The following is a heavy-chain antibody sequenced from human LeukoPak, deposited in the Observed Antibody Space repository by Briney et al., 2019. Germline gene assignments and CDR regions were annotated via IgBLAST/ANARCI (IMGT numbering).Heavy chain of an antibody. CDR1: GGTFGSYA. Sequence: SVKVSCKAAGGTFGSYAISWVRQAPGQGLEWMGGIIPIFGTANYAQKFQGRVTITADESTSTAYMELSSLRSEDTAVYYCASAVDTAMVEGDYYYMDVWGKGTTVTVSS. V-gene: IGHV1-69*01. CDR3: ASAVDTAMVEGDYYYMDV. J-gene: IGHJ6*03. D-gene: IGHD5-18*01. CDR2: IIPIFGTA.